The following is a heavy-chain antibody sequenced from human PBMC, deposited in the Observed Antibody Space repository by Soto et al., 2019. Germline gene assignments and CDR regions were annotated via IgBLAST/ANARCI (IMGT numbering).Heavy chain of an antibody. V-gene: IGHV3-30-3*01. Sequence: GGSLRLSCAASGFTFSSYAMHWVRQAPGKGLEWVAVISYDGSNKYYADSVKGRFTISRDNSKNTLYLQMNSLRAEDTAVYYFARGEYCSSTSCYKDGMDVWGQGTTVTVSS. CDR3: ARGEYCSSTSCYKDGMDV. CDR2: ISYDGSNK. J-gene: IGHJ6*02. D-gene: IGHD2-2*02. CDR1: GFTFSSYA.